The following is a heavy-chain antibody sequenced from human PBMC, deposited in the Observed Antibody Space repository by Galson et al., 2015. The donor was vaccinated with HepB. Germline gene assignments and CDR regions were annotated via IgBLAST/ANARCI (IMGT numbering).Heavy chain of an antibody. J-gene: IGHJ4*02. CDR2: ISYDGSNK. Sequence: SLRLSCAASGFTFSSYAMHWVRQAPGKGLEWVAVISYDGSNKYYADSVKGRFTISRDNSKNTLYLQMNSLRAEDTAVYYCVDFPGIAVAADYWGQGTLVTVSS. V-gene: IGHV3-30*04. CDR1: GFTFSSYA. D-gene: IGHD6-19*01. CDR3: VDFPGIAVAADY.